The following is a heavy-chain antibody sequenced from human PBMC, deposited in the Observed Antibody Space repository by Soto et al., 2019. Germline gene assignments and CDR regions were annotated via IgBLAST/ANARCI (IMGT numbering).Heavy chain of an antibody. D-gene: IGHD3-22*01. V-gene: IGHV1-3*01. CDR3: ARDRYYHDGSGLYWYFDL. CDR2: INAGNGNT. CDR1: GYTFTSYA. J-gene: IGHJ2*01. Sequence: QVQLVQSGAEVKKPGASVKVSCKASGYTFTSYAMHWVRQATGQGLEWMGWINAGNGNTKYSQKFQGRVTITRDTSASTAYMELSSLRSEDTAVYYCARDRYYHDGSGLYWYFDLWGRGTLVTVSS.